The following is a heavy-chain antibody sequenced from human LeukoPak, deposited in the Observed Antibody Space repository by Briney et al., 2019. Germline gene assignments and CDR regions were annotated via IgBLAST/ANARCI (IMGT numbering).Heavy chain of an antibody. CDR3: ARGRGPIVVVVAARGWFDP. J-gene: IGHJ5*02. CDR1: GYSISSDYY. Sequence: PSETLSLTCTVSGYSISSDYYWGWIRQPPGKGLEWIGSIYYSGSTYYNPSLKSRVTISVDTSKNQFSLKLSSVTAADTAVYYCARGRGPIVVVVAARGWFDPWGQGTLVTVSS. V-gene: IGHV4-38-2*02. CDR2: IYYSGST. D-gene: IGHD2-15*01.